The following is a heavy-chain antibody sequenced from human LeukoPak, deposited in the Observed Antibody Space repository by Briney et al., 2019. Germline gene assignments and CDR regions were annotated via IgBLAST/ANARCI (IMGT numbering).Heavy chain of an antibody. CDR3: ARRSMRAFDI. D-gene: IGHD2-8*01. J-gene: IGHJ3*02. V-gene: IGHV4-61*05. CDR1: GGSISSSSYY. CDR2: IYYSGST. Sequence: SETLSLTCTVSGGSISSSSYYWSWIRQPPGKGLEWIGYIYYSGSTNYNPSLKSRVTISVDTSKNQFSLKLSSVTAADTAVYYCARRSMRAFDIWGQGTMVTVSS.